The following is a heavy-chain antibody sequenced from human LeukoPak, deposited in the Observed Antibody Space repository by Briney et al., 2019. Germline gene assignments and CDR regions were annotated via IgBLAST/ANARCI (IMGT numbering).Heavy chain of an antibody. J-gene: IGHJ4*02. Sequence: ASVKVSCKASGYTFTGYYMHWVRQAPGQGLEWMGWINPNSGGTNYAQKFQGRVTMTRDTSISTAYMELSRLRSDDTAVYYCARGWGGSYYGGVFDYWGQGTLVTVSS. CDR2: INPNSGGT. D-gene: IGHD1-26*01. V-gene: IGHV1-2*02. CDR1: GYTFTGYY. CDR3: ARGWGGSYYGGVFDY.